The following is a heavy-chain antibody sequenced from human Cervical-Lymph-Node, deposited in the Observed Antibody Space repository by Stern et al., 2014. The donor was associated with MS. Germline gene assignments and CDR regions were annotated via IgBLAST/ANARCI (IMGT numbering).Heavy chain of an antibody. V-gene: IGHV3-48*01. CDR2: ISRSSTTI. CDR1: GFTFSNYG. CDR3: ARRYSSETIYFYFGMDV. Sequence: VQLVESGGGLVQPGVSLRLSCAASGFTFSNYGMYWVRQAPGKGLEWLSYISRSSTTIYYADSVKGRFIIARDNAKDSLYLQMNSLRVEDTAVYYCARRYSSETIYFYFGMDVWGPGTTVTVSS. J-gene: IGHJ6*02. D-gene: IGHD6-6*01.